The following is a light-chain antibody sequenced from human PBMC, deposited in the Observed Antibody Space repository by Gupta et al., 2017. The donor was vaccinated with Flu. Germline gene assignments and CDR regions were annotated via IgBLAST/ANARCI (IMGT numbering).Light chain of an antibody. CDR2: KTS. CDR1: QSISSW. J-gene: IGKJ3*01. V-gene: IGKV1-5*03. CDR3: QQDNTYSHT. Sequence: DIQMTQSPSTLSASVGDRVTITCRASQSISSWLAWYQQKPGKAPKVLIYKTSTLESPVPSRFSGSGSGTEFTLTIMSRQPDDIATYYCQQDNTYSHTFGHGTKVDIK.